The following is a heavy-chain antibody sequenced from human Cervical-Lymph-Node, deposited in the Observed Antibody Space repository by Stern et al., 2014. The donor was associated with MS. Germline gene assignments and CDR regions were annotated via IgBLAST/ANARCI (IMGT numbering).Heavy chain of an antibody. Sequence: MQLVESGAEVKKPGASVKVSCKASGYTFTGYYMHWVRQAPGQGLEWMGWINPNSGGTNYAQKFQGWVTMTRDTSISTAYMELSRLRSDDTAVYYCARGAGIAAAGPDAEYFQHWGQGTLVTVSS. J-gene: IGHJ1*01. CDR1: GYTFTGYY. V-gene: IGHV1-2*04. D-gene: IGHD6-13*01. CDR3: ARGAGIAAAGPDAEYFQH. CDR2: INPNSGGT.